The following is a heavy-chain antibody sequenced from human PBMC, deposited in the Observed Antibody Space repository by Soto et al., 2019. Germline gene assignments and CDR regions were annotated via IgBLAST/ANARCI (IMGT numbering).Heavy chain of an antibody. CDR2: ITSSSSTI. CDR1: GFTFSSYS. V-gene: IGHV3-48*01. J-gene: IGHJ6*03. CDR3: ARDRCSGTSCYMAYHYYYMDV. Sequence: GGSLRLSCAAPGFTFSSYSLNWVRQAPGEGLEWVSYITSSSSTIYYADSVKGRFTISRDNAKNSLYLQMNSLRAEDTAVYYCARDRCSGTSCYMAYHYYYMDVWGKGTTVTVSS. D-gene: IGHD2-2*02.